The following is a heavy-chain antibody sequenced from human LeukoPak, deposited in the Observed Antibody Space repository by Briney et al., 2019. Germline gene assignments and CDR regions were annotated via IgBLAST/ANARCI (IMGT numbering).Heavy chain of an antibody. CDR2: IYPHDSET. J-gene: IGHJ3*01. CDR1: GYNFISNW. CDR3: ARRAHDYIWGSNSYDVFDL. V-gene: IGHV5-51*01. Sequence: GESLKISCQGSGYNFISNWIGWVRQTPGKGLEFLGIIYPHDSETIYSPSFQGQVTISADKSISTAYLQWNSLKASDTAMYYCARRAHDYIWGSNSYDVFDLWGQGTMVTVSS. D-gene: IGHD3-16*01.